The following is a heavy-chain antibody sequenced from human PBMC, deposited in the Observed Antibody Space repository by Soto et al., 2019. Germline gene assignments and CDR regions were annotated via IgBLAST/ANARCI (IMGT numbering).Heavy chain of an antibody. CDR3: ARVPNEKSSSWWAKYYYGMDV. CDR2: IYYSGST. V-gene: IGHV4-31*03. J-gene: IGHJ6*02. Sequence: PSETLSLTCTVSGGSISSGGYYWSWIHQHPGKGLEWIGYIYYSGSTYYNPSLKSRVTISVDTSKNQFSLKLSSVTAADTAVYYCARVPNEKSSSWWAKYYYGMDVWGQGTTVTVSS. D-gene: IGHD6-13*01. CDR1: GGSISSGGYY.